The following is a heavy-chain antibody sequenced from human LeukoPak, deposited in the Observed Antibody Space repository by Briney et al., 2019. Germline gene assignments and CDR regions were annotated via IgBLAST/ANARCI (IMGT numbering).Heavy chain of an antibody. CDR3: AREAKVGGALQY. Sequence: GGSLRLSCAASGFIFSDYWMHWVRQAPGKGLVWVSRINTDGGFTRCADSAQGRFIISRDTAKNTLFLQMNSLRAEDTAVYYCAREAKVGGALQYWGQGILVTVSS. D-gene: IGHD1-26*01. V-gene: IGHV3-74*01. CDR2: INTDGGFT. J-gene: IGHJ4*02. CDR1: GFIFSDYW.